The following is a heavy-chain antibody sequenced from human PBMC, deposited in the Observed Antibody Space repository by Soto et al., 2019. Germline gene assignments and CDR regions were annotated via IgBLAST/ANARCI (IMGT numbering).Heavy chain of an antibody. CDR2: MYFGGSF. V-gene: IGHV4-59*11. D-gene: IGHD3-22*01. CDR3: ARSYYDSTGFAVDP. CDR1: GDYISGHY. J-gene: IGHJ5*02. Sequence: PSETQSLTCIVSGDYISGHYWSWIRQPPGKGLEWIGFMYFGGSFNYNPSLTSRATISVETSKNQFSMKFTSVTASDTAVYYCARSYYDSTGFAVDPWGQGTLVTV.